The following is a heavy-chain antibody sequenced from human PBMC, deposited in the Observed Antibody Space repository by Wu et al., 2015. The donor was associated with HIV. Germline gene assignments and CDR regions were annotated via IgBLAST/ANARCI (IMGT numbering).Heavy chain of an antibody. D-gene: IGHD3-22*01. V-gene: IGHV4-38-2*01. CDR1: GTSVSSDYY. Sequence: QVQLQESGPGLVKPSETLSLTCVVSGTSVSSDYYWGWIRQTPGKGLEWIGTLYHTGSTYYNPSLKSRVTISVDTSQNHFSLKLNSVTAADTAVYYCARAEYYDQYFDYWGQGTLVTVSS. J-gene: IGHJ4*02. CDR3: ARAEYYDQYFDY. CDR2: LYHTGST.